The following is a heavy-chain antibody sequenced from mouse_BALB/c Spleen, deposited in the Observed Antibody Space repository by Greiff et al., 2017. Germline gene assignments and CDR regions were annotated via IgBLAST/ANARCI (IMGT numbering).Heavy chain of an antibody. V-gene: IGHV1-14*01. D-gene: IGHD2-4*01. Sequence: LVESGPELVKPGASVKMSCKASGYTFTSYVMHWVKQKPGQGLEWIGYINPYNDGTKYNEKFKGKATLTSDKSSSTAYMELSSLTSEDSAVYYCASEATMITTDAYWGQGTLVTVSA. CDR2: INPYNDGT. CDR1: GYTFTSYV. CDR3: ASEATMITTDAY. J-gene: IGHJ3*01.